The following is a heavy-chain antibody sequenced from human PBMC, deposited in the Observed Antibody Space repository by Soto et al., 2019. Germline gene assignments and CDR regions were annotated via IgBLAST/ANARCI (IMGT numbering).Heavy chain of an antibody. V-gene: IGHV1-18*04. CDR3: ARDRYFSSWSTGPKKELDY. Sequence: ASLKVSCKASGYTFTSYGISWVRQAPGEGLEWMGWINAYNGHTNYAQKFQGRVIMTTDTSTSTAYMELRSLRSDDTAEYYCARDRYFSSWSTGPKKELDYWGQGTMVTVSS. J-gene: IGHJ4*02. D-gene: IGHD6-6*01. CDR2: INAYNGHT. CDR1: GYTFTSYG.